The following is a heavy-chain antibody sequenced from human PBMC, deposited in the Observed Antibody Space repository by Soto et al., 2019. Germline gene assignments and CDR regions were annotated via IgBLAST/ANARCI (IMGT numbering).Heavy chain of an antibody. CDR3: AKVGLWFGELYYFDY. Sequence: PGGSLRLSCAASGFTFSDYYMSWIRQAPGKGLECVSYISNSGNTIKYADSVRGRFTISRDIAKNSLYLQMNSLRAEDTAVYYCAKVGLWFGELYYFDYWGQGTLVTVSS. CDR2: ISNSGNTI. D-gene: IGHD3-10*01. J-gene: IGHJ4*02. V-gene: IGHV3-11*04. CDR1: GFTFSDYY.